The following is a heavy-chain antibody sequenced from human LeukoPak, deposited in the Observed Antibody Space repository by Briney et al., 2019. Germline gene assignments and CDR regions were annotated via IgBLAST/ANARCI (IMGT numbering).Heavy chain of an antibody. CDR2: IYYSGST. CDR3: ARVLRDTAMPDYYYYYYHIDV. D-gene: IGHD5-18*01. V-gene: IGHV4-59*11. J-gene: IGHJ6*03. CDR1: GGSISSHY. Sequence: SETLSLTCTVSGGSISSHYWSWIRQPPGKGLEWIGYIYYSGSTNYNPSLKSRVTISVDTSKNQFSLKLSSVTAADTAVYYCARVLRDTAMPDYYYYYYHIDVWGKGPTVTVSS.